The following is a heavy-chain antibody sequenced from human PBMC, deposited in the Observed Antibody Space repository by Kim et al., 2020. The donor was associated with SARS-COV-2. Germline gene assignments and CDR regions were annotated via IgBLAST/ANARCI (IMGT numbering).Heavy chain of an antibody. J-gene: IGHJ4*02. D-gene: IGHD3-10*01. Sequence: GGSLRLSCAASGFTFSSYAMSWVRQAPGKGLEWVSAISGSGGSTYYADSVKGRFTISRDNSKNTLYLQMNSLRAEDTAVYYCAKTSGGWFGELLSFDYWGQGTLVTVSS. CDR3: AKTSGGWFGELLSFDY. V-gene: IGHV3-23*01. CDR1: GFTFSSYA. CDR2: ISGSGGST.